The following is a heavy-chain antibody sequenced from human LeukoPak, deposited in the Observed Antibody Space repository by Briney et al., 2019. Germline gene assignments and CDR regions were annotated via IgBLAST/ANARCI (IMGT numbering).Heavy chain of an antibody. Sequence: GGSLRLSCAASGFTFSTHWMSWVRQAPGKGLEWVAKIKEDGSEKYYVDSVKGRFTISRDNAKNTLYLQMNSLRAEDTAVYYCARDSFGLDYWGQGTLVTVSS. V-gene: IGHV3-7*01. J-gene: IGHJ4*02. CDR1: GFTFSTHW. CDR3: ARDSFGLDY. CDR2: IKEDGSEK. D-gene: IGHD3-16*01.